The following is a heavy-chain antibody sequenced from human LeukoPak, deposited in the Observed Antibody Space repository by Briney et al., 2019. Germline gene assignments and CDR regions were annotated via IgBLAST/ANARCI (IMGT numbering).Heavy chain of an antibody. CDR3: ARDTEDIVVVPAAPFAGY. D-gene: IGHD2-2*01. V-gene: IGHV1-69*05. J-gene: IGHJ4*02. CDR2: IIPTFGTA. CDR1: GVTFSSYA. Sequence: SVKLSCKGSGVTFSSYAISCVRQAPGQGLEWLEGIIPTFGTANYAQKFQGRVTITTDESTSTAYMELSSLRSEDTAVYYCARDTEDIVVVPAAPFAGYWGQGTLVTVSS.